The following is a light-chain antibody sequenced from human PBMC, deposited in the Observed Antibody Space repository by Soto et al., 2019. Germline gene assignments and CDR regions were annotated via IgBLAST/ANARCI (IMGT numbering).Light chain of an antibody. CDR3: QPYNNWPLT. V-gene: IGKV3-15*01. J-gene: IGKJ4*01. Sequence: EIVLTQSPATLSVSPGERATLVCWASQGISSLLAWHQQKPGQAPRXLIYDTSTRATGVPTRFSGSMSGAEFTINIHSLQSEDCEVDYGQPYNNWPLTFGGGTKVDIK. CDR1: QGISSL. CDR2: DTS.